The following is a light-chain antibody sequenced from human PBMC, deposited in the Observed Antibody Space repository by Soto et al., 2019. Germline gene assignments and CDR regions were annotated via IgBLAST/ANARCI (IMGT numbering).Light chain of an antibody. Sequence: EIVMTQSPATLSLSPGERATLSCRASQSVNSNLAWYQQKAGQAPRLLIYGTSTRATGIPARFSGSGSGTDFTLTISSLQFEDFAVYYCQQYNNWPRTFGQGNKVEIK. CDR3: QQYNNWPRT. CDR1: QSVNSN. J-gene: IGKJ1*01. CDR2: GTS. V-gene: IGKV3-15*01.